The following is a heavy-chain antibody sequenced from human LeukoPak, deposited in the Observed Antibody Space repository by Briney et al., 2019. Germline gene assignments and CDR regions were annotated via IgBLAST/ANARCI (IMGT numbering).Heavy chain of an antibody. D-gene: IGHD3-10*01. CDR3: VRLGSGY. Sequence: GGSLRLSCAASGFIFRNYWMYWVRQVPGKGLVWVSRINSDGSFTHNVDSVKGRFSISRDNSKNTLYLHMTSLKVEDTAVYYCVRLGSGYWGQGALVTVSS. V-gene: IGHV3-74*01. CDR2: INSDGSFT. J-gene: IGHJ4*02. CDR1: GFIFRNYW.